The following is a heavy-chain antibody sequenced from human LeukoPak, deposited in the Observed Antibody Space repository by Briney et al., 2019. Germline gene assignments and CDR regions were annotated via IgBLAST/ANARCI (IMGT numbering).Heavy chain of an antibody. CDR3: ARGRYYYDSSGYLKYFGY. CDR1: GGSISSYY. CDR2: IYYSGST. V-gene: IGHV4-59*01. D-gene: IGHD3-22*01. J-gene: IGHJ4*02. Sequence: SETLSLTCTVSGGSISSYYWSWIRQPPGKGLEWIGHIYYSGSTNYNPSLKSRVTISVDTSKNQFSLKLSSVTAADTAVYYCARGRYYYDSSGYLKYFGYWGQGTLVTVSS.